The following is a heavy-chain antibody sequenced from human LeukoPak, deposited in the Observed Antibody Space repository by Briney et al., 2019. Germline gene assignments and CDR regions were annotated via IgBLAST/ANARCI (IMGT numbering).Heavy chain of an antibody. CDR3: ARDGGVYSSGWYEIDY. CDR1: GGSISSGGYY. J-gene: IGHJ4*02. V-gene: IGHV4-31*03. CDR2: IYYSGST. D-gene: IGHD6-19*01. Sequence: SETLSLTCTVSGGSISSGGYYWSWIRQHPGKGLEWIGYIYYSGSTYYNPSLKSRVTISVDTSKNQFSLKLSSVTAADTAVYYCARDGGVYSSGWYEIDYWGQGTLVTVSS.